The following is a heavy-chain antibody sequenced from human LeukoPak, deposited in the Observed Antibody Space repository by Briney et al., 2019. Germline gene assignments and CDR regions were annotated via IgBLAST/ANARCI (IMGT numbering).Heavy chain of an antibody. Sequence: SETLSLTCTVSGGSISSYYWSWIRQPAGKGLEWIGRIYTSGSTNYNPSLKGRVTMSVDTSKNQFSLKLSSVTAADTAVYYCARDGVRGVTYYFDYWGQGTLVTVSS. CDR2: IYTSGST. V-gene: IGHV4-4*07. J-gene: IGHJ4*02. CDR3: ARDGVRGVTYYFDY. CDR1: GGSISSYY. D-gene: IGHD3-10*01.